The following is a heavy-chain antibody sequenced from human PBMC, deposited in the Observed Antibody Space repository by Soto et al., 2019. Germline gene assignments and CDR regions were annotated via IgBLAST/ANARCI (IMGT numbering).Heavy chain of an antibody. D-gene: IGHD5-12*01. V-gene: IGHV1-46*01. J-gene: IGHJ3*02. CDR3: ARGRKKWRHNDSFDI. CDR2: INPSGGAT. CDR1: GYTFSDYI. Sequence: GASVKVSCKASGYTFSDYIMHWVRQAPGQGLEWVGVINPSGGATSYPQKFQGSVSLTVDTSTSTFYMELRSLRSDDTAVYYCARGRKKWRHNDSFDIWGQGTLVTVSS.